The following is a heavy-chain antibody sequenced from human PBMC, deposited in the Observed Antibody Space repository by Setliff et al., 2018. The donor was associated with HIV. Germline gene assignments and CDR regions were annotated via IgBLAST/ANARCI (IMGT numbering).Heavy chain of an antibody. CDR2: ISHDGRKT. Sequence: GGSLRLSCVASGFTFSRYGMHWVRQAPGKGLEYVSAISHDGRKTYYADSVEGRFTISRDDSKNTLYLQIGSLRPEDLAVYFCAKEGFCSGGSCSLDRWGQGTLVTVSS. CDR3: AKEGFCSGGSCSLDR. CDR1: GFTFSRYG. V-gene: IGHV3-64*02. J-gene: IGHJ5*02. D-gene: IGHD2-15*01.